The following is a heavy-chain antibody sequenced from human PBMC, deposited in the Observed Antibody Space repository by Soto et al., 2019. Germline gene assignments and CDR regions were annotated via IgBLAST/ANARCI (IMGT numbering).Heavy chain of an antibody. CDR3: AREVGSNSWSYYYGMDV. V-gene: IGHV1-46*01. D-gene: IGHD6-13*01. Sequence: QVQLVQSGAEVKKPGASVKVSCKASGYVFTNYFMNWVRQAPGQGLEWMGIINPNGGGTRYAQKSEGRVTMTRDSATSTEYMDLSSLRSEDTALYFCAREVGSNSWSYYYGMDVCGQRTSVTVSS. CDR1: GYVFTNYF. J-gene: IGHJ6*02. CDR2: INPNGGGT.